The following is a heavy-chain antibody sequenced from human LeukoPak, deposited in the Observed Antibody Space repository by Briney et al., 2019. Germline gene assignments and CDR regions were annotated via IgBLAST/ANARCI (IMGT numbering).Heavy chain of an antibody. J-gene: IGHJ3*02. CDR3: ARLGPPADAFDI. CDR1: GYTFTGYY. D-gene: IGHD3-16*01. V-gene: IGHV1-2*02. CDR2: INPKTGGT. Sequence: ASVKVSCKASGYTFTGYYLHWVRQAPGQGLEWMGWINPKTGGTKYAQKFQGRVTMTRDTSISTAYMELSRLRSDDTAVYYCARLGPPADAFDIWGQGTMVTVSS.